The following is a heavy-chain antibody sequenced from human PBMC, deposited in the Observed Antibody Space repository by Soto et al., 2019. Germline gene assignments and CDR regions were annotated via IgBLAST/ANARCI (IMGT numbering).Heavy chain of an antibody. CDR3: ARPSSYYYDSSGYLEYFDY. Sequence: ASVKVSCKASGYTFTSYGISWVRQAPGQGLEWMGWISAYNGNTNYAQKLQGRVTMTTDTSTSTAYMELRSLRSDDTAVYYCARPSSYYYDSSGYLEYFDYWGQGTLVTVYS. CDR1: GYTFTSYG. D-gene: IGHD3-22*01. J-gene: IGHJ4*02. CDR2: ISAYNGNT. V-gene: IGHV1-18*04.